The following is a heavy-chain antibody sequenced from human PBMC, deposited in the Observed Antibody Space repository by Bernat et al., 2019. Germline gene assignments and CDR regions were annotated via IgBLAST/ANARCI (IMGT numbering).Heavy chain of an antibody. J-gene: IGHJ4*02. CDR3: AAGYYYGSGSYYIPDY. Sequence: QMQLVQSGPEVKKPGTSVKVSCKASGFTFTSSAVQWVRQARGQRLEWIGWIVVGSGNTNYEQKFRERVPITRDMSTSTAYMELSSLRSEDTAVYYCAAGYYYGSGSYYIPDYWGQGTLVTVSS. CDR2: IVVGSGNT. CDR1: GFTFTSSA. D-gene: IGHD3-10*01. V-gene: IGHV1-58*01.